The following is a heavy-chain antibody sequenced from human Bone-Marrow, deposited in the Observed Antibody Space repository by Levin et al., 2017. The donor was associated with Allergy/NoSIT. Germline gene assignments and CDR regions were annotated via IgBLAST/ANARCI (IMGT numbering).Heavy chain of an antibody. J-gene: IGHJ5*02. Sequence: GGSLRLSCAASGFIFSDHHMAWVRQAPGKGLEWVGRIGKKADTYTTEYAASVKGRFIISRDDSKSSLYLQMSSLKTEDTAVYYCARILGWGRFDPWGQGTLVIVSS. CDR2: IGKKADTYTT. V-gene: IGHV3-72*01. CDR1: GFIFSDHH. D-gene: IGHD3-16*01. CDR3: ARILGWGRFDP.